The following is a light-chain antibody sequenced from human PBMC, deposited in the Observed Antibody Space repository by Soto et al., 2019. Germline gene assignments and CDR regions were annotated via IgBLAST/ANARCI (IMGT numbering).Light chain of an antibody. Sequence: DIQLTQSPSFLSAAVGDRVTITCRASQDITNFLAWYQQKPGKAPELLIYGASTLHSGVPAMFGRSWSGTEFTLTISSLHPEDFATYHCQHLNRYPYSFGQGTKLEIK. CDR1: QDITNF. V-gene: IGKV1-9*01. CDR3: QHLNRYPYS. CDR2: GAS. J-gene: IGKJ2*01.